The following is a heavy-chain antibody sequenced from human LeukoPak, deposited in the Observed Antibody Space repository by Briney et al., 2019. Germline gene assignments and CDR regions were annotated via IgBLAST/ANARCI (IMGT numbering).Heavy chain of an antibody. CDR1: GDSISSYY. Sequence: SETLSLTCTVSGDSISSYYWSWIRQPPGQGLEWMGKIYYSGSTNYNPSLKSRVTISVDTSKNQFSLKLSSVTAADTAVYYCARPHYCSGGSCYHFDPWGQGTLVTVSS. J-gene: IGHJ5*02. D-gene: IGHD2-15*01. V-gene: IGHV4-59*01. CDR3: ARPHYCSGGSCYHFDP. CDR2: IYYSGST.